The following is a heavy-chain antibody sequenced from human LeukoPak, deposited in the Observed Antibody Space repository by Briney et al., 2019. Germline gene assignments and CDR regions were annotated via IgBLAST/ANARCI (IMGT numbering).Heavy chain of an antibody. CDR3: ARAFGVVIYFDY. V-gene: IGHV4-34*01. Sequence: SETLSLTCAVYGGSFSGYYWSWIRQPPGKGLEWIGEINHSGSTYYNPSLKGRVTISVDTSKNHFSLKLTSVTAADTAVYYCARAFGVVIYFDYWGQGTLVTVSS. CDR2: INHSGST. D-gene: IGHD3-3*01. J-gene: IGHJ4*02. CDR1: GGSFSGYY.